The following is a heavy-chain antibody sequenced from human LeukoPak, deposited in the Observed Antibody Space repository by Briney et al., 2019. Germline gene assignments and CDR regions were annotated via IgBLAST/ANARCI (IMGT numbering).Heavy chain of an antibody. CDR3: ARDRVGATTIGY. CDR2: INPNSGGT. Sequence: ASVKVSCKASGYTFTGYYMHWVRQAPGQGLEWMGWINPNSGGTNYAQKFQGRVTMTRDTSISTAYMELSRLRSDDTAVYYRARDRVGATTIGYWGQGTLVTVSS. J-gene: IGHJ4*02. V-gene: IGHV1-2*02. D-gene: IGHD1-26*01. CDR1: GYTFTGYY.